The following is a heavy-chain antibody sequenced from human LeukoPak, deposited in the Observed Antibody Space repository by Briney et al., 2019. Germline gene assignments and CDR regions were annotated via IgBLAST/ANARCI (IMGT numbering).Heavy chain of an antibody. V-gene: IGHV3-30-3*02. J-gene: IGHJ6*02. D-gene: IGHD3-3*01. CDR2: ISYDGSNK. Sequence: GGSLRLSCAASGFTFSSYAMSWVRQAPGKGLEWVAVISYDGSNKYSADSVKGRFTISRDNSKSTLYLQMNSLRAEDTAVYYCAKSRFEHPGSYGMDVWGQGTTVTVSS. CDR1: GFTFSSYA. CDR3: AKSRFEHPGSYGMDV.